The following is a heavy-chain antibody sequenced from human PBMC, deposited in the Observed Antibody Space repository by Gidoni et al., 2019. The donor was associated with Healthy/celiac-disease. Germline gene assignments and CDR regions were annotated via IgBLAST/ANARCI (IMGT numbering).Heavy chain of an antibody. CDR2: ISWNSGSI. D-gene: IGHD3-3*01. CDR3: AKGAYYDFWSGYDY. Sequence: EVQLVESGGGLVQPGRSLSLSCSASGFPFDDYAMRWVRQAPGKGLELVSGISWNSGSIGDADSVKGRFTISRDNAKNSLYLQMNSLRAEDTALYYCAKGAYYDFWSGYDYWGQGTLVTVSS. V-gene: IGHV3-9*01. J-gene: IGHJ4*02. CDR1: GFPFDDYA.